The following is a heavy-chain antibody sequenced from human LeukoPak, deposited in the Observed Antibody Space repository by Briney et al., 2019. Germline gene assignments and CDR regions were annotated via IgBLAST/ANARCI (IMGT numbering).Heavy chain of an antibody. D-gene: IGHD1-1*01. CDR3: ANTIDY. CDR2: VKQDGSEK. Sequence: QSGGSLRLSCAASGFTFSNYWMNWVRQAPGKGLEWVANVKQDGSEKYYVASVKGRFTISRDNAKNSLYLQMNSLRAEDTAVYYCANTIDYWGQGTLVTVSS. CDR1: GFTFSNYW. J-gene: IGHJ4*02. V-gene: IGHV3-7*03.